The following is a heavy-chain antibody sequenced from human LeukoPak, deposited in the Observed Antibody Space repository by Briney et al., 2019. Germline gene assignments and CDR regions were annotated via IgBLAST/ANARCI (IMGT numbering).Heavy chain of an antibody. Sequence: GESLKISCQASGYTFSDLGIGWVRQMPGQGLEWMGSVYPADSDTRYSPSFQGHVTISADKSISTAFLQWNSLQSSDSGIYFCARTQGLYGAADYWGQGTLVISSS. V-gene: IGHV5-51*01. J-gene: IGHJ4*02. CDR1: GYTFSDLG. D-gene: IGHD2-2*02. CDR2: VYPADSDT. CDR3: ARTQGLYGAADY.